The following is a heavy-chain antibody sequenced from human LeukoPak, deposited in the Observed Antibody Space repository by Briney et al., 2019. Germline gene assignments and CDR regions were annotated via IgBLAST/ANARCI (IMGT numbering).Heavy chain of an antibody. CDR1: GGTFSRYG. J-gene: IGHJ4*02. CDR3: ASWAGHITTSAWYPPFDY. CDR2: IIPILHVA. V-gene: IGHV1-69*04. D-gene: IGHD6-19*01. Sequence: SVKVSCKASGGTFSRYGIDWVRQAPGQGLEWLGRIIPILHVANYAQQFQGRVTITADTSTSTAYMELSRLRSEDTAVYYCASWAGHITTSAWYPPFDYWGQGTLVTVSS.